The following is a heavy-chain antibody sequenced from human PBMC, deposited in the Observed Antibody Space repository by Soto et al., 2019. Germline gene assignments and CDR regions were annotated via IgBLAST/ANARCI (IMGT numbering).Heavy chain of an antibody. J-gene: IGHJ4*02. CDR2: TYYSGNT. V-gene: IGHV4-59*01. D-gene: IGHD2-21*02. CDR3: ARGGDLDY. CDR1: GGSLSTYY. Sequence: QVQLQESGPGLVKPSETLSLTCTVSGGSLSTYYWAWIRHLPGKGLEWIGYTYYSGNTNYNPSLNSRVTISLDTSKNQFSLKLSSVTAADTAVYYCARGGDLDYWGQGTLVTVSS.